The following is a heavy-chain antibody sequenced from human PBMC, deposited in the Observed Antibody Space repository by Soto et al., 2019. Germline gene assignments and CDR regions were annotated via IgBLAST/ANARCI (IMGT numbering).Heavy chain of an antibody. D-gene: IGHD4-17*01. CDR3: AKDLPSTVVTHDAFDI. CDR2: ISYDGSNK. CDR1: GFTFSSYG. Sequence: HPGGSLRLSCAASGFTFSSYGMHWVRQAPGKGLEWVAVISYDGSNKYYADSVKGRFTISRDNSKNTLYLQMNSLRAEDTAVYYCAKDLPSTVVTHDAFDIWGQGTMVTVSS. J-gene: IGHJ3*02. V-gene: IGHV3-30*18.